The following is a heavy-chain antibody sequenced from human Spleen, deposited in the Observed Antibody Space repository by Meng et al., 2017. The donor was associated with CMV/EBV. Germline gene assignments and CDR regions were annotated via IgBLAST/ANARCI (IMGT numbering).Heavy chain of an antibody. Sequence: SGGSISSSNWWSWVRQPPGRGLEWHGEIYHSGSTNYNPSLKSRVTISVDKSKNQFSLKLSSVTAADTAVYCCARARLYSSSWYVFDYWGQGTLVTVSS. CDR1: GGSISSSNW. CDR3: ARARLYSSSWYVFDY. J-gene: IGHJ4*02. V-gene: IGHV4-4*01. D-gene: IGHD6-13*01. CDR2: IYHSGST.